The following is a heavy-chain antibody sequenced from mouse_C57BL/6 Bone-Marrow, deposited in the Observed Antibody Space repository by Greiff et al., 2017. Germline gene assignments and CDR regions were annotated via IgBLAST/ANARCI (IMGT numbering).Heavy chain of an antibody. CDR3: ARGGYGNYPWFAY. D-gene: IGHD2-10*02. CDR1: GFTFSSYG. Sequence: EVKLVESGGDLVKPGGSLKLSCAASGFTFSSYGMSWVRQTPDKRLEWVATISSGGSCTSYPDSVKGRVTFSSDNAKNTLYLQMCSVWPEETAMYYCARGGYGNYPWFAYWGQGTLVTVSA. CDR2: ISSGGSCT. J-gene: IGHJ3*01. V-gene: IGHV5-6*01.